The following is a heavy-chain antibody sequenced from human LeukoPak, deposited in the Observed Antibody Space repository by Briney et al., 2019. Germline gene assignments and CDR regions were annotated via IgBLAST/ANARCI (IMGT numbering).Heavy chain of an antibody. D-gene: IGHD1-26*01. CDR3: VGQVSGSFNIKS. CDR1: GGSVSGTSYY. Sequence: SETLSLTCTVSGGSVSGTSYYWGWIRQPPGKGLEWVGSMYYGGSTSYTYHNPSLKSRVSISVDTSKNQFSLKLSSETAADTAAYFCVGQVSGSFNIKSWGQGTLVTVSS. V-gene: IGHV4-39*01. J-gene: IGHJ5*02. CDR2: MYYGGST.